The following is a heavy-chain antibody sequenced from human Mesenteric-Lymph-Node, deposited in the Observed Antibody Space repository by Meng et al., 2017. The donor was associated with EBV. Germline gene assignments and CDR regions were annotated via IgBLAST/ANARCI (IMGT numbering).Heavy chain of an antibody. J-gene: IGHJ4*02. CDR1: GGSISSSSYY. D-gene: IGHD6-19*01. CDR3: ARLVSGWSGSYYFDY. V-gene: IGHV4-39*01. Sequence: REGAGPGLVKPSGPLALTCTVSGGSISSSSYYWGWIRQPPGKGLEWIGTFYYSGSTYYNPSLKSRVTISVDTSKNQFSLKLSSVTAADTAVYYCARLVSGWSGSYYFDYWGQGTLVTVSS. CDR2: FYYSGST.